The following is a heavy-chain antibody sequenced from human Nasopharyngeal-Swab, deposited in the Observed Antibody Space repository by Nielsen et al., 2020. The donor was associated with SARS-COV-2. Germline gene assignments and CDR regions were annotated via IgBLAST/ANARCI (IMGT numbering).Heavy chain of an antibody. D-gene: IGHD5-12*01. CDR3: ASHFGYEGYFDY. V-gene: IGHV4-59*08. Sequence: GSLRLSCTVSGVSISSQYWSWIRQPPGKGLEWIGYIYYSGVTKYNPSLTSRAIISIDTSKSQLSLKLNSMTAADTAVYYCASHFGYEGYFDYWGQGTLVTVSS. J-gene: IGHJ4*02. CDR2: IYYSGVT. CDR1: GVSISSQY.